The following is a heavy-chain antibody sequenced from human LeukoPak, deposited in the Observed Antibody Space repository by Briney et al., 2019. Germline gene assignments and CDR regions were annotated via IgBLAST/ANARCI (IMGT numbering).Heavy chain of an antibody. V-gene: IGHV3-11*04. CDR2: ISSSGSTI. J-gene: IGHJ4*02. CDR1: GFTFSDYY. Sequence: GGSLRLSCAASGFTFSDYYMSWIRQAPGKGLELVSYISSSGSTIYYADSVKGRFTISRDNAKNSLYLQMNSLRAEDTAVYYCARAGNYYDFWSGYYSFDYWGQGTLVTVSS. CDR3: ARAGNYYDFWSGYYSFDY. D-gene: IGHD3-3*01.